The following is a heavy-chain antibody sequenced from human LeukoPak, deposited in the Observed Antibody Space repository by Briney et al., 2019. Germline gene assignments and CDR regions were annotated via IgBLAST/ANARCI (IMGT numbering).Heavy chain of an antibody. Sequence: GSLRLSCAASGFTFSSYAMSWVRQAPGKGLEWVSAISGSGGSTYYADSVKGRFTISRDNSKNTLYLQMNSLRAEDTAVYYCAKHDSSGYYLGVFGYWGQGTLVTVSS. D-gene: IGHD3-22*01. CDR3: AKHDSSGYYLGVFGY. CDR2: ISGSGGST. J-gene: IGHJ4*02. CDR1: GFTFSSYA. V-gene: IGHV3-23*01.